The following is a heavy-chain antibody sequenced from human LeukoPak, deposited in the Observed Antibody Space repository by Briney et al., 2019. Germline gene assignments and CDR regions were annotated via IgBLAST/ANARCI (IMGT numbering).Heavy chain of an antibody. CDR2: ISAYNGNT. Sequence: ATVKVSCKASGYTFTSYGISWVRQAPGQGLEWMGWISAYNGNTNYAQKLQGRVTMTTNTSTGTAYMELRSLRSDDTAVYYCARDRHSSLDYWGQGTLVTVSS. CDR1: GYTFTSYG. V-gene: IGHV1-18*01. D-gene: IGHD6-6*01. CDR3: ARDRHSSLDY. J-gene: IGHJ4*02.